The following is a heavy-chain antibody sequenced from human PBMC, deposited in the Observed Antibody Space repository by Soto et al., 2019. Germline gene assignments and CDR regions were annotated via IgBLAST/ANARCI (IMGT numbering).Heavy chain of an antibody. CDR3: ARGGSGWGDY. J-gene: IGHJ4*02. D-gene: IGHD6-19*01. V-gene: IGHV3-33*01. Sequence: QVQLVESGGGVVQPGRSLRLSCAASGFTFSSYGMHWVRQAPGKGLEWVAVIWYDGSNKYYADYVKGRFTISRDNSKNSLYLQMNSLRAEDTAVYYCARGGSGWGDYWGQGTLVTVSS. CDR1: GFTFSSYG. CDR2: IWYDGSNK.